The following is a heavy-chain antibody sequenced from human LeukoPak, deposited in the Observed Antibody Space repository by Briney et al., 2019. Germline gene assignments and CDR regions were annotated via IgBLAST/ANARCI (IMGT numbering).Heavy chain of an antibody. CDR1: GFTFSSYG. V-gene: IGHV3-33*01. CDR3: ARDRGSYRNFDWFDP. D-gene: IGHD3-16*02. J-gene: IGHJ5*02. Sequence: PGGSLRLSCAASGFTFSSYGMHWVRQAPCKGLEWVAVIWYDGGNKYYADSVKGRFTISRDNSKNTLDLQMNSLRAEDTAVYYCARDRGSYRNFDWFDPWGQGTLVTVSS. CDR2: IWYDGGNK.